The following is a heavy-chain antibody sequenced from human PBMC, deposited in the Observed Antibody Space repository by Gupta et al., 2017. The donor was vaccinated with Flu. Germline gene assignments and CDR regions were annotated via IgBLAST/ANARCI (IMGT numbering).Heavy chain of an antibody. D-gene: IGHD3-10*01. CDR1: GDSVSSNSAA. J-gene: IGHJ6*02. CDR2: TYYRSKWYN. CDR3: ARVDTMVRGVIFVDGMDV. Sequence: QVQLQQSGPGLVKPSQTLSLTCAISGDSVSSNSAAWNWIRQSPSRGLEWLGRTYYRSKWYNDYAVSVKRRITINPDTSKNQFSLQLNSVTPEDTAVYYCARVDTMVRGVIFVDGMDVWGQGTTVTVSS. V-gene: IGHV6-1*01.